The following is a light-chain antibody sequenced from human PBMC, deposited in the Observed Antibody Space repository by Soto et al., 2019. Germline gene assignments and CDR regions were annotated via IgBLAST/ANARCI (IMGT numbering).Light chain of an antibody. CDR2: SNN. V-gene: IGLV1-44*01. J-gene: IGLJ2*01. CDR1: SSNIGRNT. CDR3: ATWDDSVNGPV. Sequence: QSVLTQPPSASGTPGQRVIISCSGSSSNIGRNTVNWYQQFPGTAPKLLIYSNNQRPSGVPDRFSGSKSGTSASLAISGLQSEDEADYYCATWDDSVNGPVFGGGTKVTVL.